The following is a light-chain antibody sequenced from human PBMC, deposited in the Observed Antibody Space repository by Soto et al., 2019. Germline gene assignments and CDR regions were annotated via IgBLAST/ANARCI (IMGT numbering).Light chain of an antibody. CDR1: QDISGH. Sequence: DLQVTQSPSSLSASVGDRVTITCRASQDISGHLAWYQQKPGKVPKLLIYEASTLQSRVPSRFSDSGYGGDFTLSISSLQPEDVATYYCQKYNGTPRTFGQGTKVELK. CDR3: QKYNGTPRT. CDR2: EAS. J-gene: IGKJ1*01. V-gene: IGKV1-27*01.